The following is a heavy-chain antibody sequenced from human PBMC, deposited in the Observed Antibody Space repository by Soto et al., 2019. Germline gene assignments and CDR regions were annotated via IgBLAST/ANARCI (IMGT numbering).Heavy chain of an antibody. CDR1: GYTFTSYA. J-gene: IGHJ6*02. V-gene: IGHV1-3*01. CDR3: AVAYSSGSLHYYYYYGMDV. CDR2: INAGNGNT. D-gene: IGHD6-19*01. Sequence: ASVKVSCKASGYTFTSYAMHWVRQAPGQRLEWMGWINAGNGNTKYSQKLQGRVTITRDTSASTAYMELSSLRSEDTVVYYCAVAYSSGSLHYYYYYGMDVWGQGTTVTVSS.